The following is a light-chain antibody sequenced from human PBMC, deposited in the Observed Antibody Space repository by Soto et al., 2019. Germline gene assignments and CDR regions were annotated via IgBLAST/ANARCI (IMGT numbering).Light chain of an antibody. CDR1: QSLLNSNGYTY. CDR2: LGS. CDR3: MQPLQSWT. Sequence: DIVMTQSPLPLPVTPGEPASISCRSSQSLLNSNGYTYLDWYLQKPGQSPQLLIYLGSNRASGVPDRFSGSGSGTDFTLKISRVEAEDVGVYYCMQPLQSWTFGQGTKVDIK. V-gene: IGKV2-28*01. J-gene: IGKJ1*01.